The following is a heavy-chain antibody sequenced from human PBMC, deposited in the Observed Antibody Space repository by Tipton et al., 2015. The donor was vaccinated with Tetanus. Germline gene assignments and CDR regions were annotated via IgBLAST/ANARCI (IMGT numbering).Heavy chain of an antibody. J-gene: IGHJ4*02. Sequence: SLRLSCAASGFTFSSYAMSWVRQAPGKGLEWVSAISGSGGSTYYADSVKGRFTISRDNSKNTLYLQMNSLRAEDTAVYYCAKDQRSSGWYANWGQGTLVTVSS. D-gene: IGHD6-19*01. CDR3: AKDQRSSGWYAN. V-gene: IGHV3-23*01. CDR2: ISGSGGST. CDR1: GFTFSSYA.